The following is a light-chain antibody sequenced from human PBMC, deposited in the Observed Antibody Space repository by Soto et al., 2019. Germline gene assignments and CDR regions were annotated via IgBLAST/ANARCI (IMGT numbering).Light chain of an antibody. J-gene: IGLJ3*02. Sequence: QSALTQPASVSGSPGQSITISCTGTSSDVGSYNLVAWYQHHPGKAPKLMIYEVNKRPSGVSNRFSGSKSGNTASLTISGLQAEDEADYYCCSQAGSWVFGGGTKPTVL. CDR3: CSQAGSWV. V-gene: IGLV2-23*02. CDR2: EVN. CDR1: SSDVGSYNL.